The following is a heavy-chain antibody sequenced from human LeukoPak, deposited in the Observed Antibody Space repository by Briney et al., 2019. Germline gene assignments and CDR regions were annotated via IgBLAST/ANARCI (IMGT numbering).Heavy chain of an antibody. CDR1: GFTFSSYE. CDR3: ARDQSRGATDY. V-gene: IGHV3-48*03. J-gene: IGHJ4*02. Sequence: GGSLRLSCAASGFTFSSYEMNWVRQAPGKGLEWVSYISSSGSTIYYADSVKGRFTISRDNAKNSLYLQMNSLRAEDTAVYYCARDQSRGATDYWGQGTLVTVSS. CDR2: ISSSGSTI. D-gene: IGHD1-26*01.